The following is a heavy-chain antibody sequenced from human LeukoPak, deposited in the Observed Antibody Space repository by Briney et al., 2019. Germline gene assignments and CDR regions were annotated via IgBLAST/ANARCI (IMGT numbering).Heavy chain of an antibody. CDR2: INHSGST. CDR3: ARGSSSYYYYYMDV. J-gene: IGHJ6*03. D-gene: IGHD6-13*01. Sequence: SETLSLTCAVYGGSFSGYYWSWIRQPPGKGLEWIGEINHSGSTNYNPSLKSRVTISVDTSKNQFSLKLSSVTAADTAVYYCARGSSSYYYYYMDVWGKGTTVTISS. CDR1: GGSFSGYY. V-gene: IGHV4-34*01.